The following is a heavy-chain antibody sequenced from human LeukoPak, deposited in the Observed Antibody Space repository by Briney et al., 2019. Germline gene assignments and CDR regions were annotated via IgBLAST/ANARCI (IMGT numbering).Heavy chain of an antibody. CDR2: ISAYNGNT. CDR3: ARGYRLTGTTPSNWFDP. V-gene: IGHV1-18*01. CDR1: GYTFTSYG. D-gene: IGHD1-7*01. J-gene: IGHJ5*02. Sequence: GASVKVSCKASGYTFTSYGISWVRQAPGQGLEWMGWISAYNGNTNYAQKLQGRVTMTTDTSTSTAYMELRSLRSDDTAVYYCARGYRLTGTTPSNWFDPWGQRTLVTVSS.